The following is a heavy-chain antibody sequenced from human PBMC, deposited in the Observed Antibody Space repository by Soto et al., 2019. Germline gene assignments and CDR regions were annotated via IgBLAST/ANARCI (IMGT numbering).Heavy chain of an antibody. D-gene: IGHD1-26*01. J-gene: IGHJ4*02. Sequence: EVQLVESGGGLVQPGGSLRLSCAASGFPFSSYWMSWVRQAPGKGLEWVANIKQDGSEKNYVDSLKGRFTISRDNAKNSMYLQMNSVRAEDAAVYYCARSGWVSPPRSLFDYWGQGTRVTVSS. CDR2: IKQDGSEK. CDR1: GFPFSSYW. V-gene: IGHV3-7*05. CDR3: ARSGWVSPPRSLFDY.